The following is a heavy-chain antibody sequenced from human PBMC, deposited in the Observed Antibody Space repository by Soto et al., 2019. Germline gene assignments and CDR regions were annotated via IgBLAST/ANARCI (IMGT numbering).Heavy chain of an antibody. CDR2: ISGSGGST. CDR3: AKDLVLYSSSSPHYFDY. Sequence: EVQLLESGGGLVQPGGSLRLSCAASGFTFSSYAMSWVRQAPGKGLECISVISGSGGSTYYADSVKGRFTISRDNSKNTLYRQMNSLRAEDSATYDCAKDLVLYSSSSPHYFDYWGQGSLVTVSS. V-gene: IGHV3-23*01. CDR1: GFTFSSYA. J-gene: IGHJ4*02. D-gene: IGHD6-6*01.